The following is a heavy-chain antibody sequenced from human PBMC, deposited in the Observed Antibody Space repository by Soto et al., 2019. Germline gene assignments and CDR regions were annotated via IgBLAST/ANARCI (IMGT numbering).Heavy chain of an antibody. CDR1: GGSISTSNW. J-gene: IGHJ4*02. CDR2: IYHGGST. Sequence: QVQLQESGPGLVKPSGTLSLTCAVSGGSISTSNWWSWVRQPPGKGLEWIGEIYHGGSTNYNPSLKSRVIILVDKSKNQFSRKLSSVSAADTAVYYCARKTYDSGYFDYWGQGNLVTVSS. CDR3: ARKTYDSGYFDY. D-gene: IGHD3-22*01. V-gene: IGHV4-4*02.